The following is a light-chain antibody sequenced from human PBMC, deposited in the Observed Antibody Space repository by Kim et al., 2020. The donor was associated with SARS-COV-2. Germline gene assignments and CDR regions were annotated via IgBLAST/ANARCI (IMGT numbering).Light chain of an antibody. J-gene: IGLJ1*01. CDR2: DVN. CDR3: SSYTTTAAFV. Sequence: LTQPASVSGSPGQSVTIPCTGSSSDVGAYNYVSWFQQHPDKAPKLTIYDVNKRPSGISDRFSGSKSGNTASLTISGLQAEDEADYYCSSYTTTAAFVFGTGTKVTVL. CDR1: SSDVGAYNY. V-gene: IGLV2-14*01.